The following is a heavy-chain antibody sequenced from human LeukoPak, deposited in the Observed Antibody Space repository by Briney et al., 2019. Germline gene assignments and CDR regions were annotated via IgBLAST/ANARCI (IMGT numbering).Heavy chain of an antibody. D-gene: IGHD3-22*01. V-gene: IGHV4-59*01. CDR1: GGSISSYY. CDR3: ARGYYDSSGYIFDY. J-gene: IGHJ4*02. Sequence: SETLSLTCTVSGGSISSYYWSWIRQPPGKGLEWIGYIYYSGSTNYNPSLKSRVTISVDTSKNQFSLKLSSVTAADTAVYYCARGYYDSSGYIFDYWGQGTLVTVSS. CDR2: IYYSGST.